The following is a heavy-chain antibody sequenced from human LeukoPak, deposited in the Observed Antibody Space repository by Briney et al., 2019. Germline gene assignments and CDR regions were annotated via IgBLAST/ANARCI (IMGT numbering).Heavy chain of an antibody. J-gene: IGHJ3*02. Sequence: PSETLSLTCAASGGSISSGGYSSSWIRQPPGKGLEWIGYIYHSGSTYYNPSLKSRVTISVDRSKNQFSLKLGSVTAADTAVYYCARELWFREFSPLAFDIWGQGTMVTVSS. CDR2: IYHSGST. D-gene: IGHD3-10*01. V-gene: IGHV4-30-2*01. CDR3: ARELWFREFSPLAFDI. CDR1: GGSISSGGYS.